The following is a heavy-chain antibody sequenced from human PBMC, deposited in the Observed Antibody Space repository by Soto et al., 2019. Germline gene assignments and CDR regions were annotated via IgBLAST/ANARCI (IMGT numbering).Heavy chain of an antibody. V-gene: IGHV1-18*01. CDR3: ARSRAGWTWEQYPSFYFDY. D-gene: IGHD1-26*01. Sequence: QVLLVQSGAEVKKPGASVKVACKASGYTFTNDGISWVRQAPRQGLEWLGWISTYNGDRDFAQKVQGRVTMTTDTSTTTAYMELRSLRSDDTAVYYCARSRAGWTWEQYPSFYFDYWGQGALVTVSS. J-gene: IGHJ4*02. CDR1: GYTFTNDG. CDR2: ISTYNGDR.